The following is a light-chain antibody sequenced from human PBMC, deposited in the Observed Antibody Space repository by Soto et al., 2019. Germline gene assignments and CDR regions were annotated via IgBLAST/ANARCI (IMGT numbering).Light chain of an antibody. CDR3: CSYAGSQHGV. CDR2: EVS. J-gene: IGLJ2*01. CDR1: SSDVGSYNL. Sequence: QSALTQPASVSGSPGQSITISCTGTSSDVGSYNLVSWYQQHPGKAPKLMIYEVSKRPSGVSNRFSGSKSGNTASLTISGLQAEDEADYYCCSYAGSQHGVFGGGTKLTVL. V-gene: IGLV2-23*02.